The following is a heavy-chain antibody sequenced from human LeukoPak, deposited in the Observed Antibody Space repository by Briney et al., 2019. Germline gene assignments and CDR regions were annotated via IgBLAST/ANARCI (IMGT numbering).Heavy chain of an antibody. CDR3: ASSGDSSGYPDY. CDR2: IKQDGSEK. Sequence: GGSLRLSCAASGFTFSSYWMSWVRQAPGKGLEWVANIKQDGSEKYYADSVRGRFTISRDNAKNSLYLQMNSLRDEDTAVYYCASSGDSSGYPDYWGQGTLVTVSS. D-gene: IGHD3-22*01. V-gene: IGHV3-7*01. J-gene: IGHJ4*02. CDR1: GFTFSSYW.